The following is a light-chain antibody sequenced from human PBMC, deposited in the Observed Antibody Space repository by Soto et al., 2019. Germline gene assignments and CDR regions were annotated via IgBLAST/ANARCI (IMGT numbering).Light chain of an antibody. V-gene: IGKV3-11*01. CDR1: QSVSSY. CDR3: QQYGSSPPFT. Sequence: EIVLTQSPATLSLSPGERATLSCRASQSVSSYLAWYQQKPGQAPRLLIYDASNRATGIPARFSGSGSGTDFTLTISSLEPEDFAVYFCQQYGSSPPFTFGQGTKVEIK. CDR2: DAS. J-gene: IGKJ2*01.